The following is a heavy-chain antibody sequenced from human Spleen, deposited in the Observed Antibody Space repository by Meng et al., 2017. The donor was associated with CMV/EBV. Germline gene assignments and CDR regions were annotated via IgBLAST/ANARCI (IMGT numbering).Heavy chain of an antibody. J-gene: IGHJ4*02. D-gene: IGHD5-12*01. Sequence: CQASGGILSNYAVSWVRQAPGQGLEWLGGVIPISGSPHYPQKFQGRVTMTTDESTGTAYMELSGLTSEDTAVYYCATDKQQLAYFFDYWGQGTLVTVSS. CDR1: GGILSNYA. CDR3: ATDKQQLAYFFDY. V-gene: IGHV1-69*05. CDR2: VIPISGSP.